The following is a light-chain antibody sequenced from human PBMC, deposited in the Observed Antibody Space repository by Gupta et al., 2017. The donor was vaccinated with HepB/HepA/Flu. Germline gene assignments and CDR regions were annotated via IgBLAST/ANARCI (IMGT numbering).Light chain of an antibody. Sequence: DIPITQSPYPLSASVGDRVTITCRASQSIGVWLAWYQQKPGKAPKVLIHKASSLESGVPSRFSGSGSGTEFTLTISSLQPDDFATYYCQHYKSEPYTFGQGTKVEIK. V-gene: IGKV1-5*03. CDR2: KAS. CDR1: QSIGVW. CDR3: QHYKSEPYT. J-gene: IGKJ2*01.